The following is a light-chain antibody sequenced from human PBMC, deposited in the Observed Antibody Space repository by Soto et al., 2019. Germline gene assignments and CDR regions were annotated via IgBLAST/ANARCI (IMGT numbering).Light chain of an antibody. CDR1: QSVSSN. CDR3: QQYNKRPLT. J-gene: IGKJ1*01. CDR2: AVS. Sequence: EIMMTQSPCTLSASPGERATLSCRASQSVSSNLAWYQQKPGQAPRLLIYAVSTRDTGIPARFSGSGSGTDFTLTISSLQSEDFAVYYCQQYNKRPLTFGQGTKVEIK. V-gene: IGKV3-15*01.